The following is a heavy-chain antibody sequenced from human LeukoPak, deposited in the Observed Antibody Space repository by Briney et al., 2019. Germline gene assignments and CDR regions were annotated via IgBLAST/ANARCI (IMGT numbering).Heavy chain of an antibody. Sequence: GGSLRLSCAASGFTFSTYWMHWVRQAPGKGLVWVSRISGDGTTTGYADSVKGRFTISRDNSKNTLYLQMNSLRAEDTAVYYCATLHNYYDSSGYSNWGQGTLVTVSS. CDR3: ATLHNYYDSSGYSN. J-gene: IGHJ4*02. D-gene: IGHD3-22*01. V-gene: IGHV3-74*01. CDR2: ISGDGTTT. CDR1: GFTFSTYW.